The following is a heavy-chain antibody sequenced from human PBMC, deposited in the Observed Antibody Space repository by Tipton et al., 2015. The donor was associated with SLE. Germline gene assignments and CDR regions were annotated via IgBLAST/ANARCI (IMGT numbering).Heavy chain of an antibody. CDR1: GGPIRTEY. CDR2: IFYSGTT. CDR3: ARGARGNSYGSDEDFDY. J-gene: IGHJ4*02. V-gene: IGHV4-59*01. D-gene: IGHD5-18*01. Sequence: TLSLTCSVSGGPIRTEYWSWIRQPPGKGLEWIGYIFYSGTTNYNPSLKSRVTMSLDMSKNQFSLKLTSVTTADTAVYYCARGARGNSYGSDEDFDYWGQGTLVTVSS.